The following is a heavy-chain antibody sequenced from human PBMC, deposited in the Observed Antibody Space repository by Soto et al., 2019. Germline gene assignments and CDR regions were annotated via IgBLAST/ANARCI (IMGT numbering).Heavy chain of an antibody. CDR2: IRHNGDT. CDR3: AGGPDYGDYDA. Sequence: SETLSLACGVSVGSFGDYKWTWIRQSPEKGLEWIGEIRHNGDTNSKPSLRSRLTMSLDTSKNQFSLHLSSVTSADTAVYFCAGGPDYGDYDAWGQGTLVTVSS. J-gene: IGHJ5*02. CDR1: VGSFGDYK. D-gene: IGHD4-17*01. V-gene: IGHV4-34*01.